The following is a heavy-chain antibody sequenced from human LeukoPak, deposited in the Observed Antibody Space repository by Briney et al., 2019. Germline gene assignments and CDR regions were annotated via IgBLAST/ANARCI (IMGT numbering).Heavy chain of an antibody. CDR2: IYYSGST. D-gene: IGHD3-22*01. Sequence: SETLSLTCTVSGGSISSYYWSWIRQPPGKGLEWIGYIYYSGSTNDNPSLKSRVTISVDTSKNQFSLKLSSVTAADTAVYYCARVNYYDSSGYYPDYWGQGTLVTVSS. CDR1: GGSISSYY. CDR3: ARVNYYDSSGYYPDY. J-gene: IGHJ4*02. V-gene: IGHV4-59*01.